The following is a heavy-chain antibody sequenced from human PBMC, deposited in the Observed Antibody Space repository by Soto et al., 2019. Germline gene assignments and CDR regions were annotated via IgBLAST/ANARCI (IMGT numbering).Heavy chain of an antibody. J-gene: IGHJ6*02. CDR2: IIPIFGIA. CDR1: GGTFSRYS. CDR3: AREDRDRETGLVPAATTPPLGYYYYGMDV. D-gene: IGHD2-2*01. Sequence: VKVSCKASGGTFSRYSITWVRQAPGHGLEWIGRIIPIFGIASYAQKFQGRVTITADESTSTAYMELSSLRSDDTAVYYCAREDRDRETGLVPAATTPPLGYYYYGMDVWGQGTTVTVSS. V-gene: IGHV1-69*15.